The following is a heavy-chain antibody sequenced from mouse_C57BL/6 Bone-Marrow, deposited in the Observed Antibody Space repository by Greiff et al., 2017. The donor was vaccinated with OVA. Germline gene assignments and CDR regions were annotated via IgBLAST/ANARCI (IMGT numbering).Heavy chain of an antibody. V-gene: IGHV1-63*01. CDR2: IYPGGGYT. D-gene: IGHD2-5*01. CDR1: GYTFTNYW. J-gene: IGHJ3*01. Sequence: VQLQQSGAELVRPGTSVKMSCKASGYTFTNYWIGWAKQRPGHGLEWIGDIYPGGGYTNYNEKFKGKAKLTADKSSSTAYMQISSLTSEDSAIYYCARHSNYGFAYWGQGTLVTVSA. CDR3: ARHSNYGFAY.